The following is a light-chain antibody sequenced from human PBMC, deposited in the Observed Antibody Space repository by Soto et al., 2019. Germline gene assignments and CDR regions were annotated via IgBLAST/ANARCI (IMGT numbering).Light chain of an antibody. J-gene: IGKJ1*01. Sequence: EIVLTQSPATLSLSPGERATLPCRASESVASNYLAWYQQKPGQAPRLLIYGASSRAAGIPDRFSGSGSGSDFTLTISRLEPEDFAVYYCQQYGSSPWTFGQGTKVDIK. CDR3: QQYGSSPWT. V-gene: IGKV3-20*01. CDR1: ESVASNY. CDR2: GAS.